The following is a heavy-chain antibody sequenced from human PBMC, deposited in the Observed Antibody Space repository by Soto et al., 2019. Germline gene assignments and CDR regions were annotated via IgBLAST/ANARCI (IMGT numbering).Heavy chain of an antibody. Sequence: SETKSLTYAVYGGSFSGYYWSWIRRPPGKGLEWIGEINHSGSTNYNPSLKSRVTISVDTSKNQFSLKLSSVTAADTAVYSCARGQLAAAVTAYWGQGTLVPVSS. J-gene: IGHJ4*02. CDR2: INHSGST. CDR1: GGSFSGYY. CDR3: ARGQLAAAVTAY. D-gene: IGHD6-13*01. V-gene: IGHV4-34*01.